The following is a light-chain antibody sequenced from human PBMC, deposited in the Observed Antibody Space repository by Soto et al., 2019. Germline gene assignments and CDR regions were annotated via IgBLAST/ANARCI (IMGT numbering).Light chain of an antibody. J-gene: IGLJ1*01. Sequence: QSVLTQPPSASGSPGQSVTISCTGTSSDVGGYNYVSWYQQHPGKAPKLMIYEVSKRPSGVPDRFSGSKSGNTASLTVSGLQAEDEADYYCSSYAGSTLFGTGTKATVL. V-gene: IGLV2-8*01. CDR3: SSYAGSTL. CDR2: EVS. CDR1: SSDVGGYNY.